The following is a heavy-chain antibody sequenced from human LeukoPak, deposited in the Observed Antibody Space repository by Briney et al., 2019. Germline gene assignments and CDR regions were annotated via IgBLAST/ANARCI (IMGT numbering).Heavy chain of an antibody. J-gene: IGHJ4*02. Sequence: PGGSLRLSCAASGFTFSGSAIHWVRQASGKGLEWVGRIRDKANSYATAYIASVKGRFTISRDDSKNTAYLQMSSLKTEDTAVYYCTRWDCTTTGCYPFHYWGQGTLVTVSS. V-gene: IGHV3-73*01. CDR1: GFTFSGSA. CDR2: IRDKANSYAT. CDR3: TRWDCTTTGCYPFHY. D-gene: IGHD2-2*01.